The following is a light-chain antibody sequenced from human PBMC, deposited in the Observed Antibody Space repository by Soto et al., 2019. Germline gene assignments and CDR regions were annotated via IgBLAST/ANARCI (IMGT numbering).Light chain of an antibody. Sequence: DIQMTQSPSTLSASVGDRVTITCRASQSISSWLAWYQQKPGKAPKLLIYDASSLESGVPSGFSGSGSGTEFTLTISSRQPDDFATYYCQQYNSYSPVTFGQGTKVEIK. J-gene: IGKJ1*01. CDR1: QSISSW. V-gene: IGKV1-5*01. CDR3: QQYNSYSPVT. CDR2: DAS.